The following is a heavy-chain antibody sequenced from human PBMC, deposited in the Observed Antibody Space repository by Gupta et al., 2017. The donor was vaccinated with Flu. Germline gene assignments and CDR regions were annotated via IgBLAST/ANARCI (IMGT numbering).Heavy chain of an antibody. CDR2: ITWNSGSI. J-gene: IGHJ5*02. Sequence: EVQLVESGGGLVQAGRSLRLSCAASGFTFDDYAMHWVRHVPGQGLDWVSGITWNSGSIKYGDSVKGRFTISRDNAQNSLYLQMNSLRPEDSALYYCAKGGGSGWSRHGLNWFGPWGQGTLVTVSS. CDR3: AKGGGSGWSRHGLNWFGP. D-gene: IGHD6-19*01. V-gene: IGHV3-9*01. CDR1: GFTFDDYA.